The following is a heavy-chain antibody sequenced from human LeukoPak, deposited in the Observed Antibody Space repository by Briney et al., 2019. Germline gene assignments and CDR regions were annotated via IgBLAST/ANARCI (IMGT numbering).Heavy chain of an antibody. V-gene: IGHV3-74*01. Sequence: GGSLRLSCAASGFMFSSFWMHWVRHAPGKGLVWVSRINSDGSSRSYADSVKGRFTISRDNAKNTLYLQMNSLRAEDTAVYFCARGGSTYSSYWGQGALVTVSS. CDR1: GFMFSSFW. J-gene: IGHJ4*02. D-gene: IGHD5-18*01. CDR3: ARGGSTYSSY. CDR2: INSDGSSR.